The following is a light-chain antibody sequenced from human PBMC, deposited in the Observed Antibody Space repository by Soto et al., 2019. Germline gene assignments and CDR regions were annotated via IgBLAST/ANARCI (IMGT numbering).Light chain of an antibody. CDR2: KAS. Sequence: EIQIAQASLSLCSPVGEIGKVNCRASQNVSNWLAWYQQKPGKAPNLLIYKASYLQGGVPSRFSGSGSGTEFTLTISSLLPEDSATYYCKQYNSQWTCGQGTKVDIK. CDR3: KQYNSQWT. CDR1: QNVSNW. V-gene: IGKV1-5*03. J-gene: IGKJ1*01.